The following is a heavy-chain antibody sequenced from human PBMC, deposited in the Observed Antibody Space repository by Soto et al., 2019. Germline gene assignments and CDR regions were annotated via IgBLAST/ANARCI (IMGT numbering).Heavy chain of an antibody. V-gene: IGHV4-59*01. Sequence: SETLSLTCTVSGGSISSSYWSWIRQPPGKGLEWIGYIYYSGGTNYNPSLKSRVTISVDTSKNQFSLKLTSVTAADTAVYYCASGMGFDYYYGMDVWGQGTTVTVSS. J-gene: IGHJ6*02. CDR3: ASGMGFDYYYGMDV. D-gene: IGHD1-26*01. CDR1: GGSISSSY. CDR2: IYYSGGT.